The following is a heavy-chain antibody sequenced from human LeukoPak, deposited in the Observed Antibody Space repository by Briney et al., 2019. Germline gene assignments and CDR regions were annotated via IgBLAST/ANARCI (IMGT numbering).Heavy chain of an antibody. D-gene: IGHD3-3*01. Sequence: SETLSLTCAVYGGSFSGYYWSWIRQPPGKGLEWIGEINHSGSTNYNPSLKSRVTISVDTSKNQFSLKLSSVTAADTAVYYCARGLRITIFGVARVRAFDIWGQGTMVTVSS. J-gene: IGHJ3*02. CDR2: INHSGST. CDR1: GGSFSGYY. V-gene: IGHV4-34*01. CDR3: ARGLRITIFGVARVRAFDI.